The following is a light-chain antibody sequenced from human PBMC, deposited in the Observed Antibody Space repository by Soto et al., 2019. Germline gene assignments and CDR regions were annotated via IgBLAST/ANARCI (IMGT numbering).Light chain of an antibody. CDR2: AAS. CDR3: QQSYTVPVT. V-gene: IGKV1-39*01. J-gene: IGKJ5*01. CDR1: QTITNF. Sequence: DIPMTQSPSSLSASVGDRVTITCRASQTITNFLNWYQQTPGKAPNLLIYAASSLQSGVPSRFSGSGSRTYFALTISNLQPEDFATYYCQQSYTVPVTFGQGTRLEIK.